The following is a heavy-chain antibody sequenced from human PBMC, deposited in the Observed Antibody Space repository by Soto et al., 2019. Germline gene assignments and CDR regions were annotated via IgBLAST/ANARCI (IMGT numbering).Heavy chain of an antibody. CDR2: ISDGGST. Sequence: SETLSLTCNVSGGSIYTYYCNWIRQSPGKGLEWIGYISDGGSTNYNPSLKSRVTISVDTSKNQFSLQLNSVTPEDTAVYYCARWIQGSHAFEIWGQGTMVTVSS. CDR3: ARWIQGSHAFEI. D-gene: IGHD5-18*01. J-gene: IGHJ3*02. V-gene: IGHV4-59*12. CDR1: GGSIYTYY.